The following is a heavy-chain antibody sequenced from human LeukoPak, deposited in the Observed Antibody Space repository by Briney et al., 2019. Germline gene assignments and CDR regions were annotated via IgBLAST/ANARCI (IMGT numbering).Heavy chain of an antibody. D-gene: IGHD2-21*01. V-gene: IGHV1-69*01. CDR2: IIPIFGTT. Sequence: ASVKVSCKTSGGTFSSYTITWVRQAPGQGLEWMGGIIPIFGTTNYAQMFQGRVTITADESTSTAYMELSSLRSEDTAVYYCARGWQLGGDLGDAFDIWGQGTMVTVSS. CDR3: ARGWQLGGDLGDAFDI. CDR1: GGTFSSYT. J-gene: IGHJ3*02.